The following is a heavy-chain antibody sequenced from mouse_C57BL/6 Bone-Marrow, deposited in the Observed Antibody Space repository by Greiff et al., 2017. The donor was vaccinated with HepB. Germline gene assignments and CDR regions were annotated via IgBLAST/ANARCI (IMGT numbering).Heavy chain of an antibody. CDR2: INPNNGGT. V-gene: IGHV1-26*01. CDR1: GYTFTDYY. J-gene: IGHJ4*01. CDR3: ARKAYYSNYGRYAMDY. D-gene: IGHD2-5*01. Sequence: VQLQQSGPELVKPGASVKISCKASGYTFTDYYMNWVKQSHGKSLEWIGDINPNNGGTSYNQKFKGKATLTVDKSSSTAYMELRSLTSEDSAVYYCARKAYYSNYGRYAMDYWGQGTSVTVSS.